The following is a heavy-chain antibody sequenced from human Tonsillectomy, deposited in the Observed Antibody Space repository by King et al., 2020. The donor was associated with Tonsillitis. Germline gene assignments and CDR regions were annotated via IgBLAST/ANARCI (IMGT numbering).Heavy chain of an antibody. Sequence: VQLVESGTEVKKPGESLKISCKGSGFSFTRYWIGWVRQMPGKGLEWVGIIYPGDSDTRYSPSFQGQVTISADKSISTAYLQWSSLKASDTAIYYCTRHAYGDYVVSFAYWGRGTLVTVSS. CDR2: IYPGDSDT. CDR3: TRHAYGDYVVSFAY. J-gene: IGHJ4*02. V-gene: IGHV5-51*01. D-gene: IGHD4-17*01. CDR1: GFSFTRYW.